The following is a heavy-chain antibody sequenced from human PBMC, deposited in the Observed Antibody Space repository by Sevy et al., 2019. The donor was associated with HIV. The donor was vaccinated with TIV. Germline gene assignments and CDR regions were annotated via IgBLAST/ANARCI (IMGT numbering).Heavy chain of an antibody. CDR3: ARGVWLGELTIGGLQYFDY. D-gene: IGHD3-10*01. J-gene: IGHJ4*02. V-gene: IGHV4-31*03. Sequence: SETLSLTCTVSGGSISSGGYFWTWIRQHPGKGLEWIGHIHYSGTTYYNPSLKSRLSISVDTSKNQFSLKVRSVTAADTAAYYCARGVWLGELTIGGLQYFDYWGQGTVVTVSS. CDR1: GGSISSGGYF. CDR2: IHYSGTT.